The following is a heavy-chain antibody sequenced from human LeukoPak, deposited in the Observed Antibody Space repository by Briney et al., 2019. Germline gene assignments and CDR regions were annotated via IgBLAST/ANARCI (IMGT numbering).Heavy chain of an antibody. V-gene: IGHV3-7*01. J-gene: IGHJ4*02. Sequence: QPGGSLRLSCAASAFTFRSYAVSWVRQAPGKGLEWAANIKQDGSEKYYVDSVKGRFTISRDNAKNSLYLQMNSLRAEDTAVYYCARASGGNSAYWGQGTLVTVSS. D-gene: IGHD4-23*01. CDR3: ARASGGNSAY. CDR2: IKQDGSEK. CDR1: AFTFRSYA.